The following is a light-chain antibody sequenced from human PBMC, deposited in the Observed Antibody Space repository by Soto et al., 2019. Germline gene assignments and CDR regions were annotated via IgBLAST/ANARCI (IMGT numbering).Light chain of an antibody. V-gene: IGKV3-15*01. CDR3: QQHNARPLT. J-gene: IGKJ3*01. Sequence: IVLTQSPGTLSVSPGERVILSCRASQTLRNKLAWYQQKPGQAPRLLIYGGFTRATGIPARFSGSGSGTEFTLTISSLKSEDFAIYYCQQHNARPLTFGPGTKLDLK. CDR2: GGF. CDR1: QTLRNK.